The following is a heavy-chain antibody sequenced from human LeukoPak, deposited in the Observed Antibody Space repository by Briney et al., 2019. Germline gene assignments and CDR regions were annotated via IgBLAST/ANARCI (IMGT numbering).Heavy chain of an antibody. J-gene: IGHJ6*02. Sequence: PSETLSLTCTVSGGSISSYYWSWIRQPPGKGLEWIGYIYYSGSTNYNPSLKSRVTISVDTSKNQFSLKLSSVTAADTAVYYCARGRAVAGIYYYYGMDVWGQGTTVTVSS. V-gene: IGHV4-59*01. CDR2: IYYSGST. CDR1: GGSISSYY. D-gene: IGHD6-19*01. CDR3: ARGRAVAGIYYYYGMDV.